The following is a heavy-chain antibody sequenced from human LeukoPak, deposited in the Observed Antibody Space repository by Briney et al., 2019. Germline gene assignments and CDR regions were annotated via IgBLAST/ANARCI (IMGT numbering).Heavy chain of an antibody. J-gene: IGHJ4*02. CDR2: ISGSGGST. Sequence: GGSLRLSCAASGFTVSSNYMNWVRQAPGKGLEWVSAISGSGGSTYYADSVKGRFTISRDNSKNTLYLQMNSLRAEDTAVYYCAKQPLLVITSIYYFDYWGQGTLVTVSS. CDR1: GFTVSSNY. D-gene: IGHD3-9*01. V-gene: IGHV3-23*01. CDR3: AKQPLLVITSIYYFDY.